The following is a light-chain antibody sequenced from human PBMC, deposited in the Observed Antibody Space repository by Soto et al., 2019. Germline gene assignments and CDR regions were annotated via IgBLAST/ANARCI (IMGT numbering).Light chain of an antibody. Sequence: TVMTQSPATLSVSAGEGATVSCRASQNVGRDLAWYQQKPGQATRLLMYDASTRASGMPARFSGSGSGTECTLTIDSLQSEDFAVYYCLQYRYWPRTFGQGTKVEIK. J-gene: IGKJ1*01. CDR1: QNVGRD. CDR2: DAS. CDR3: LQYRYWPRT. V-gene: IGKV3-15*01.